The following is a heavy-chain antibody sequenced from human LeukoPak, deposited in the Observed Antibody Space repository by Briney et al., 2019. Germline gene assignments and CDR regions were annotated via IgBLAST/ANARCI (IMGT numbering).Heavy chain of an antibody. D-gene: IGHD3-22*01. CDR1: GFTFSSYA. J-gene: IGHJ4*02. CDR3: AKAYYYYDSSGSDY. CDR2: ISGSGGST. Sequence: PGGSLRLSCAASGFTFSSYAMSWVRQAPGKGLEWVSAISGSGGSTYYADSVKGRFTISRDNSKNTLYLHMNSLRAEDTAVYYCAKAYYYYDSSGSDYWGQGTLVTVSS. V-gene: IGHV3-23*01.